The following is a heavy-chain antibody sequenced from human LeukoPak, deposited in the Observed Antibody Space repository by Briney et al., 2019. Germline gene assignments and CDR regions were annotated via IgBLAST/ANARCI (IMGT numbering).Heavy chain of an antibody. CDR2: IIPILGIA. CDR3: ARFASSSSGDY. D-gene: IGHD6-6*01. J-gene: IGHJ4*02. V-gene: IGHV1-69*04. CDR1: GGTFSSYA. Sequence: SVKVSCKAPGGTFSSYAISWVRQAPGQGLEWMGRIIPILGIANYAQKFQGRVTITADKSTSTAYMELSSLRSEDTAVYYCARFASSSSGDYWGQGTLVTVSS.